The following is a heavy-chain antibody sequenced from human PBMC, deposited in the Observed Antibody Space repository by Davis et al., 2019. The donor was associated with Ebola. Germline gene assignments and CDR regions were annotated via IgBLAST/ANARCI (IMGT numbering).Heavy chain of an antibody. CDR1: GYTFTSYA. CDR3: ASTGIAARGPYYYGMDV. CDR2: INAGNGDT. Sequence: AASVKVSCKASGYTFTSYAMHWVRQAPGQRLEWMGWINAGNGDTKYSQKFRGRVTITRDTSTSTAYMELSSLRSEDTAVYYCASTGIAARGPYYYGMDVWGQGTTVTVSS. J-gene: IGHJ6*02. V-gene: IGHV1-3*01. D-gene: IGHD6-6*01.